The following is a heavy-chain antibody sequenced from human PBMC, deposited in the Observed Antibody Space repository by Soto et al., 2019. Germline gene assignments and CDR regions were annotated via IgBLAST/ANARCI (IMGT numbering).Heavy chain of an antibody. CDR3: AYYDSSGYSDY. CDR2: ISYDGSNK. J-gene: IGHJ4*02. Sequence: QVQLVESGGGVVQPGRSLRLSCAASGFTFSSYGMHWVRQAPGKGLEWVAVISYDGSNKYYADSVKGRFTISRDNSKNTLYLQMNSLRAEGTAVYYCAYYDSSGYSDYWGQGTLVTVSS. CDR1: GFTFSSYG. D-gene: IGHD3-22*01. V-gene: IGHV3-30*03.